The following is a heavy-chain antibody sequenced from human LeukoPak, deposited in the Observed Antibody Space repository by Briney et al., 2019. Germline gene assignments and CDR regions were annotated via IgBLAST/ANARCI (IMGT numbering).Heavy chain of an antibody. Sequence: GGSLRLSCAASGFTFSSYEMNWVRQAPGKGLEWVSYIGSSADTVSYADSVTGRFTISRDNAKNTLYLQMNSLRAEDTAMYYCGSPLLPWGQGTLVTVSS. CDR1: GFTFSSYE. D-gene: IGHD2-15*01. J-gene: IGHJ5*02. V-gene: IGHV3-48*03. CDR3: GSPLLP. CDR2: IGSSADTV.